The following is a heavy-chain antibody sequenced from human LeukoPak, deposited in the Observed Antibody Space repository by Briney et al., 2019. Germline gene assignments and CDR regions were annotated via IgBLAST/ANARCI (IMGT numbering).Heavy chain of an antibody. CDR2: INAGNGNT. J-gene: IGHJ6*03. CDR3: ARGGQLLSLSYYYYMDV. V-gene: IGHV1-3*03. D-gene: IGHD3-10*01. Sequence: ASVKVSCKASGYTFTSYAMHWVRQAPGQRLEWMGWINAGNGNTKYSQEFQGRVTITRDTSASTAYMELSSLRSEDMAVYYCARGGQLLSLSYYYYMDVWGKGTTVTVSS. CDR1: GYTFTSYA.